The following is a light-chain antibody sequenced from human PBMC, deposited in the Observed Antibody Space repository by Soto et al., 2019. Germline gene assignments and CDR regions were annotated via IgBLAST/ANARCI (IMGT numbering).Light chain of an antibody. CDR2: AVS. CDR3: TSYATGRTLYV. V-gene: IGLV2-14*01. Sequence: QSALTQPASVSGSPGQSITISCTGTSSDVGGYKYVSWYQQHPGKAPKLMIYAVSSRPSGVSNRFSGSKSGNTASLTISGLQAEDEADYYCTSYATGRTLYVFGTGTKLTVL. CDR1: SSDVGGYKY. J-gene: IGLJ1*01.